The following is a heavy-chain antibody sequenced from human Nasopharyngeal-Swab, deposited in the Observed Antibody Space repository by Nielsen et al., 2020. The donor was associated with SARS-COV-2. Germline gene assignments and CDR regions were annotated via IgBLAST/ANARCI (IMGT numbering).Heavy chain of an antibody. CDR3: ATDGSQRALHH. D-gene: IGHD1-1*01. CDR1: GFTVSSTY. J-gene: IGHJ1*01. CDR2: IGSGGNK. V-gene: IGHV3-53*01. Sequence: ESLKISCAASGFTVSSTYMSWVRQAPGKGLEWVSGIGSGGNKNYADSVKGRFTISRDNSKNTVYLQMNGLRGDDTAVYYCATDGSQRALHHWGQATLVTVS.